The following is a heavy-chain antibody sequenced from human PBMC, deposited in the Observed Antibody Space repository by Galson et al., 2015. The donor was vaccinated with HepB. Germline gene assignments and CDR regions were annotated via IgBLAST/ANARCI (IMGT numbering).Heavy chain of an antibody. V-gene: IGHV1-18*01. D-gene: IGHD4-17*01. CDR3: AHDYGDYVGWSDP. CDR1: GYSFTRYG. J-gene: IGHJ5*02. CDR2: ISFYNGNT. Sequence: SVKVSCKASGYSFTRYGLSWVRQAPGQGLEWMGWISFYNGNTKYAQNFQGRVTMTTDTSTSTAYMELRSLRSDDTAVYYCAHDYGDYVGWSDPWGQGTLVTVSS.